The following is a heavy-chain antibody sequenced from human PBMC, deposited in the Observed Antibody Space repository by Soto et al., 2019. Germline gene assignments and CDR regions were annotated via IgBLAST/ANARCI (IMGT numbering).Heavy chain of an antibody. J-gene: IGHJ4*02. CDR3: AASGSYYLPPDY. CDR1: GFTFSSYA. V-gene: IGHV3-23*01. D-gene: IGHD1-26*01. CDR2: ISGSGGST. Sequence: GGSLRLSCAASGFTFSSYAMSWVRQAPGKGLEWVSAISGSGGSTYYADSVKGWFTISRDNSKNRLYLQMNSLRAEDTAVYYCAASGSYYLPPDYWGQGTLVNVSS.